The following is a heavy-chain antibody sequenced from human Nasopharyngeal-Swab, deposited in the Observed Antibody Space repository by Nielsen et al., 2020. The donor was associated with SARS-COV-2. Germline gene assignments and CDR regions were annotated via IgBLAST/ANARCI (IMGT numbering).Heavy chain of an antibody. V-gene: IGHV3-7*01. CDR3: ASQERGGSGSS. CDR1: GFTFSSYW. CDR2: IKQDGSEK. J-gene: IGHJ4*02. Sequence: GESLKISCAASGFTFSSYWMSWVRQAPGKGLEWVANIKQDGSEKYYVDSVKGRFTISRDNAKNSLFLEMNSLRAEDTAVYYCASQERGGSGSSWGRGTLVTVSS. D-gene: IGHD3-10*01.